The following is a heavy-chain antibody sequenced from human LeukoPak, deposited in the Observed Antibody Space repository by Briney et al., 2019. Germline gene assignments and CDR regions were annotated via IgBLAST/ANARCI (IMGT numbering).Heavy chain of an antibody. CDR3: ASYYGMDV. J-gene: IGHJ6*02. Sequence: SETLSLTCTVSGGSTSSSSYYWGWIRQPPGKGLEWIGSIYYSGSTYYNPSLKSRVTISVDTSKNQFSLKLSSVTAADTAVYYCASYYGMDVWGQGTTVTVSS. CDR1: GGSTSSSSYY. V-gene: IGHV4-39*07. CDR2: IYYSGST.